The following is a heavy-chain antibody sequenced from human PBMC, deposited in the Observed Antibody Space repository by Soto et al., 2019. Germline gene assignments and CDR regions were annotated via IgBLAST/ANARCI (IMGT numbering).Heavy chain of an antibody. CDR3: ARVLGVENWFDP. V-gene: IGHV4-34*01. CDR2: INHSGST. CDR1: GGSFSGYY. J-gene: IGHJ5*02. Sequence: PSETLSLICAVYGGSFSGYYWSWIRQPPGKGLEWIGEINHSGSTNYNPSLKSRVTISVDTSKTQFSLKLSSVTAADTAVYYCARVLGVENWFDPWGQGTLVTVSS. D-gene: IGHD3-3*01.